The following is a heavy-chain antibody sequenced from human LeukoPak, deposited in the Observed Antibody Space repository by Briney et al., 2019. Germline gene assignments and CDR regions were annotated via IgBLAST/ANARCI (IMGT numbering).Heavy chain of an antibody. Sequence: LPGGSLRLSCAASGFTFSSYAMRWVRQAPGKGLEWVSSIGGGGSTYYADSVKGRFTISKDNSKNTLYLQLNNVRAEDTAVYYCAKGVAGSGTDYWGPGTLVTVSS. CDR1: GFTFSSYA. CDR3: AKGVAGSGTDY. J-gene: IGHJ4*02. V-gene: IGHV3-23*01. CDR2: IGGGGST. D-gene: IGHD6-13*01.